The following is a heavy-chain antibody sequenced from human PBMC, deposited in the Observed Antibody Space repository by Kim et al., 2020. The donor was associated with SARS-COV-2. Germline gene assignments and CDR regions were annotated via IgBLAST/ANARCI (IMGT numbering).Heavy chain of an antibody. CDR2: IYTSGST. CDR1: GGSISSYY. J-gene: IGHJ4*02. V-gene: IGHV4-4*07. Sequence: SETLSLTCTVSGGSISSYYWSWIRQPAGKGLEWIGRIYTSGSTNYNPSLKSRVTMSVDTSKNQFSLKLSSVTAADTAVYYCAREEEAWFGSYYFDYWGQGTLVTVSS. D-gene: IGHD3-10*01. CDR3: AREEEAWFGSYYFDY.